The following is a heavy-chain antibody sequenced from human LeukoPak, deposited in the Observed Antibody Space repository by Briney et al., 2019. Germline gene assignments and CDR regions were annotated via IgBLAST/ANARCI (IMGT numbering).Heavy chain of an antibody. Sequence: QPGGSLRLSCEFSGFTFSTYAMNWVRQAPGKGLEWISYISGTSSGSTSIIHYADSVKGRFTISRDNAKNSLHLQMDSLSAEDTAVYYCARDFWSGYYPEAWGQGALVIVSS. D-gene: IGHD3-3*01. CDR3: ARDFWSGYYPEA. CDR1: GFTFSTYA. J-gene: IGHJ5*02. CDR2: ISGTSSGSTSII. V-gene: IGHV3-48*04.